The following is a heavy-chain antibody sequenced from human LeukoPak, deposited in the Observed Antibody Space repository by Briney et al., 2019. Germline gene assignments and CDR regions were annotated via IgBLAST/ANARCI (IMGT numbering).Heavy chain of an antibody. Sequence: ASVKVSCKASGDTFSSYAISWVRQAPGQGLEWMGGISAYNGKTNYAQKFQGRVTMTTDSSTSTAYMEVRSLRSDDTAVYYCAKAGYFDAPDIWGQGTMVTV. D-gene: IGHD1-26*01. V-gene: IGHV1-18*01. CDR2: ISAYNGKT. J-gene: IGHJ3*02. CDR3: AKAGYFDAPDI. CDR1: GDTFSSYA.